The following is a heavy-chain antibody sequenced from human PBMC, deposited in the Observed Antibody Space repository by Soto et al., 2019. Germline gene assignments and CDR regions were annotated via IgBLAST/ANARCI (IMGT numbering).Heavy chain of an antibody. V-gene: IGHV3-23*01. Sequence: GGSLRLSCAASGFTFSSYAMSWVRQAPGKGLEWVSAISGSGGSTYYADSVKDRFTISRDNSKNTLYLQMNSLRAEDTAVYYCAKDRDSSSWYPYFDYWGQGTLVTVSS. CDR2: ISGSGGST. D-gene: IGHD6-13*01. J-gene: IGHJ4*02. CDR3: AKDRDSSSWYPYFDY. CDR1: GFTFSSYA.